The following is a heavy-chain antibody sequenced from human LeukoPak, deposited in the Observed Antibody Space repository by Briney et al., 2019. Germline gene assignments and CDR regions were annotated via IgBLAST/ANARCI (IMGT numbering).Heavy chain of an antibody. D-gene: IGHD5-18*01. CDR1: GYSFTSYW. CDR2: INPGDSDT. CDR3: ARLGGGIQLWTHFDY. Sequence: GESLKISCKGSGYSFTSYWIGWVRQMPGKGLEWMGIINPGDSDTRYSPSFQGQVTISADESISTAYLQWSSLKASDTAIYYCARLGGGIQLWTHFDYWGQGTLVTVSS. J-gene: IGHJ4*02. V-gene: IGHV5-51*01.